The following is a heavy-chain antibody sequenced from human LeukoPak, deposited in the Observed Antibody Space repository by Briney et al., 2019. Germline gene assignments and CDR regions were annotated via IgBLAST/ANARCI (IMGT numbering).Heavy chain of an antibody. D-gene: IGHD3-10*02. V-gene: IGHV3-74*01. CDR2: ISGDGRNT. CDR3: ARGIMVGEY. J-gene: IGHJ4*02. Sequence: GGSLRLSCAASGFTFSNYWMHWVRQAPGKGLVWVSRISGDGRNTGYAASVRGRFTISRDNAKNTLYLQMNSLRAEDTAVYYCARGIMVGEYWGQGTLVTVSS. CDR1: GFTFSNYW.